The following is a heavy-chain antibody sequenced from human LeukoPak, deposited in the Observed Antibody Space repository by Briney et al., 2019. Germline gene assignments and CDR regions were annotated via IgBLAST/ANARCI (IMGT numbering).Heavy chain of an antibody. CDR2: ISGSGGST. CDR3: AKDQGPYCSGGSCYSGINYYGAGFDY. J-gene: IGHJ4*02. Sequence: GGSLRLSCAASGFTFSSYAMSWVRRAPGKGLEWGSAISGSGGSTYYAGSVKGRFTLSGDNSKNTLSLQMNSLRAEDTAVYYCAKDQGPYCSGGSCYSGINYYGAGFDYWGQGTLVTVSS. CDR1: GFTFSSYA. V-gene: IGHV3-23*01. D-gene: IGHD2-15*01.